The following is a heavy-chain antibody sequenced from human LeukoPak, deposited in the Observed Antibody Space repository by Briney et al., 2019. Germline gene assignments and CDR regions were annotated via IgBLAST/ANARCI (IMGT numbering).Heavy chain of an antibody. Sequence: GGSLRLSCAASGFTFSSYAMNWVRQAPGKGLEWVSAISGSGGSTYYADSVKGRFTISRDNSKNTVYLEMNNLETEDTAVYYCTTEFWRTRVVVVARDHEYWGQGTLVTVAS. CDR2: ISGSGGST. J-gene: IGHJ4*02. V-gene: IGHV3-23*01. CDR1: GFTFSSYA. CDR3: TTEFWRTRVVVVARDHEY. D-gene: IGHD2-15*01.